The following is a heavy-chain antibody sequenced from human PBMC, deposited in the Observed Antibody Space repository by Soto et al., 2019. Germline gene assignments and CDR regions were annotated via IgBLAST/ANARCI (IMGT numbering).Heavy chain of an antibody. D-gene: IGHD3-16*01. CDR3: ARDKDLQPTVWGF. CDR1: GDSISSPDYY. Sequence: SETLSLTCTVSGDSISSPDYYWSWIRQAPGKGLEWIGYVYYSGATHYTPSLRARATISRDTSKNQFSLRLISVTAADTALYYCARDKDLQPTVWGFWGQGIQVTVS. V-gene: IGHV4-30-4*01. CDR2: VYYSGAT. J-gene: IGHJ4*02.